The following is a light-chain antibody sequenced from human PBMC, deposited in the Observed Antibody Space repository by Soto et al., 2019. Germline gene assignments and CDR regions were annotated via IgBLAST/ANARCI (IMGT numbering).Light chain of an antibody. V-gene: IGKV1-5*01. Sequence: DIQMTQSPSTLSASLGDRVTITCRASQSISSWLAWYQQKPGKAPKLLIYDASSFESGVPSRFSGSGSGTEFTLTISSLQPDDFATYYCQHYNSYSPKYTFGQGTKLEIK. CDR3: QHYNSYSPKYT. CDR2: DAS. CDR1: QSISSW. J-gene: IGKJ2*01.